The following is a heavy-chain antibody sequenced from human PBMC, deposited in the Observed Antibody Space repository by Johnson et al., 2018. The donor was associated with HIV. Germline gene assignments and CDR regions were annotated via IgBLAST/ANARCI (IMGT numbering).Heavy chain of an antibody. J-gene: IGHJ3*02. CDR3: ARGYSSNFDI. Sequence: QMQLVESGGGLVKPGGSLRLSCAASGFTFSDYYMSWIRQAPGKGLEWVSYISSSGDTMYNADSVKGRFTISRDHAKNSLYLQMNSLSAEDTAVYCRARGYSSNFDIWGQGTMVTVSS. CDR2: ISSSGDTM. CDR1: GFTFSDYY. D-gene: IGHD5-12*01. V-gene: IGHV3-11*04.